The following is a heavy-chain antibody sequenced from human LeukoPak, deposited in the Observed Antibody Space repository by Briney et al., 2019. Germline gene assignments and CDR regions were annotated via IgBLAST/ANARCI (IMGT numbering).Heavy chain of an antibody. V-gene: IGHV4-4*07. CDR3: ARVKVGFGELFEYFQH. Sequence: SETLSLTCTVSRASISPYYWSWIRQPAGKGLEWIGHIYTSGSANYNPSLKSRVTISVDTSKNQFSLKLSSVTAADTAVYYCARVKVGFGELFEYFQHWGQGTLVTVSS. D-gene: IGHD3-10*01. CDR1: RASISPYY. CDR2: IYTSGSA. J-gene: IGHJ1*01.